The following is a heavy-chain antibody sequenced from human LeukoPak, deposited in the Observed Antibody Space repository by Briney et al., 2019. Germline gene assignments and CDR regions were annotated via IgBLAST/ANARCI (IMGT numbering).Heavy chain of an antibody. CDR2: INSDGSST. V-gene: IGHV3-74*01. Sequence: GGSLRLSCAASGFIFSSYWMHWVRQAPGKGLVWVSRINSDGSSTSYADSVKGRFTISRDNAKNTLYLQMNSLRAEDTAVYYCARGHVGSYAYYYYYGMDVWGQGTTVTVSS. CDR1: GFIFSSYW. CDR3: ARGHVGSYAYYYYYGMDV. J-gene: IGHJ6*02. D-gene: IGHD2-8*01.